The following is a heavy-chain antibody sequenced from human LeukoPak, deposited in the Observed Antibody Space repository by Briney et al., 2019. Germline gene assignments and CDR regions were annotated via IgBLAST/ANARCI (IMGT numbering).Heavy chain of an antibody. Sequence: GGSLRLSCAASGFAFSSYAMSWVRQAPGKGLEWVSSISGTGGRTYYADSVKGRFTISRDNSKNTLDLQMNSLRADDTAVYYCARDGYSNYWYLNLWGQGTLVTVSS. J-gene: IGHJ4*02. D-gene: IGHD6-13*01. V-gene: IGHV3-23*01. CDR2: ISGTGGRT. CDR1: GFAFSSYA. CDR3: ARDGYSNYWYLNL.